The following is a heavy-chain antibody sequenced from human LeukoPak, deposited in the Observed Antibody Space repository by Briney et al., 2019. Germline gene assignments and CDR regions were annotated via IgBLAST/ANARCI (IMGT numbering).Heavy chain of an antibody. D-gene: IGHD4-17*01. CDR3: ARNFYGDYPDY. CDR2: IYYSGST. V-gene: IGHV4-39*01. Sequence: PSETLSLTCTVSGGSISSSSYYWGWIRQPPGKGLEWIGSIYYSGSTYYNPSLKSRVTISVDTSKNQFSLKLSSVTAADTAVYYCARNFYGDYPDYWGQGTLVIVSS. J-gene: IGHJ4*02. CDR1: GGSISSSSYY.